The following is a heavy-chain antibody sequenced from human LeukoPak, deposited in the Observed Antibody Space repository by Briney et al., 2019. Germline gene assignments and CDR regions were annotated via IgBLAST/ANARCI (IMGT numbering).Heavy chain of an antibody. CDR3: ARGRRGGGNSGVRLDY. D-gene: IGHD4-23*01. Sequence: SETLSLTCAVSGGSISSGGYSWSWIRQPPGKGLEWVGYIYQTGSTYYNPSLKSRVTISVDTSKNQFSLKLSSVTAADTAVYYCARGRRGGGNSGVRLDYWGQGTLVTVSS. V-gene: IGHV4-30-2*01. CDR2: IYQTGST. J-gene: IGHJ4*02. CDR1: GGSISSGGYS.